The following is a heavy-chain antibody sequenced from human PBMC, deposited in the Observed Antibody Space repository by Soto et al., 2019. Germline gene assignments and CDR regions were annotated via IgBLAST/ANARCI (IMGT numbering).Heavy chain of an antibody. CDR2: IYPGDSDT. CDR1: GYSFTSYW. J-gene: IGHJ6*02. D-gene: IGHD2-2*01. Sequence: PGESLKISCNGSGYSFTSYWIGWVRQMPGKGLEWMGIIYPGDSDTRYSSSFQGQVTISADKSISTAYLQWSSLKASDTAMYYCARHYCSSTSCYPVYYYYYGMDVWGQGTTVTVSS. V-gene: IGHV5-51*01. CDR3: ARHYCSSTSCYPVYYYYYGMDV.